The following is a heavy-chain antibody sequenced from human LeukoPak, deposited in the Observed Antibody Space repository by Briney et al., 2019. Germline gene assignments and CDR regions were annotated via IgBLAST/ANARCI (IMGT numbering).Heavy chain of an antibody. J-gene: IGHJ5*02. CDR2: ISDSDGST. CDR1: GFTHSNYD. CDR3: AKDLSRAVAADWFDP. Sequence: PGGSLRLSHAASGFTHSNYDMSWLHQAPGKGLEWVSSISDSDGSTHHADSAKGPFTISRDNSKNTLYLQMTDLRAADTAVYYCAKDLSRAVAADWFDPWDQGSLVTVSS. D-gene: IGHD6-19*01. V-gene: IGHV3-23*01.